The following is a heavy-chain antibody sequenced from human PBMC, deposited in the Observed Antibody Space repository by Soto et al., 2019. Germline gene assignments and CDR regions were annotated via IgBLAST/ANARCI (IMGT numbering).Heavy chain of an antibody. CDR3: VRDGTKALRDWFDP. J-gene: IGHJ5*02. CDR2: IYATGTT. Sequence: SETLSLTCTVSGASISGFYWSWIRKSAGKGLEWIGRIYATGTTDYNPSLKSRVMMSVDTSKKQFSLKLRSVTAADTAVYYCVRDGTKALRDWFDPWGQGISVTVSS. CDR1: GASISGFY. V-gene: IGHV4-4*07. D-gene: IGHD1-1*01.